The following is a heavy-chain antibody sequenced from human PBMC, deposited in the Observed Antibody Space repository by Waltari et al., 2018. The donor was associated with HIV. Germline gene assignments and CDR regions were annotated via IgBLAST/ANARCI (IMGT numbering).Heavy chain of an antibody. J-gene: IGHJ4*02. CDR2: ISSGSRCI. D-gene: IGHD4-17*01. CDR1: GFTFSSVS. CDR3: ARALTNFGGF. Sequence: EVQLVESGGGLVKPGGSLRLSCAGSGFTFSSVSMNWVRQAPGNGLEGLASISSGSRCIGYADCVKGRFTITRDNAKNSLYLQMTSLRVEDTALYYCARALTNFGGFWGQGTLVTVSS. V-gene: IGHV3-21*01.